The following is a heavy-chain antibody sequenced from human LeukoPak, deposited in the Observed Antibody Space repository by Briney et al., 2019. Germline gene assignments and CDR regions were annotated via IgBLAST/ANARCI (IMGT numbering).Heavy chain of an antibody. CDR1: GGSISSSNW. CDR3: ARRSKLGYYFDS. D-gene: IGHD3-16*01. J-gene: IGHJ4*02. CDR2: IYHSGST. Sequence: PSGTLSLTCAVSGGSISSSNWWSWVRQPPGKGLEWIGEIYHSGSTNYNPSPKSRVTISVDKSKNQFSLKLTSVTAADTAVHSCARRSKLGYYFDSWGQGILVTVSS. V-gene: IGHV4-4*02.